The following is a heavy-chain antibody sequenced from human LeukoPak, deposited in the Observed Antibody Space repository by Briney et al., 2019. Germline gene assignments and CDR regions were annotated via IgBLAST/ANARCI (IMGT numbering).Heavy chain of an antibody. CDR2: IYTSGST. CDR1: GGSISSGSYY. V-gene: IGHV4-61*02. J-gene: IGHJ4*02. CDR3: ARHGSSGWYTFDY. Sequence: SQTLSLTCTVSGGSISSGSYYWSWIRQPAGKGLEWIGRIYTSGSTNYNPSLKSRVTISVDTSKNQFSLKLSSVTAADTAVYYCARHGSSGWYTFDYWGQGTLVTVSS. D-gene: IGHD6-19*01.